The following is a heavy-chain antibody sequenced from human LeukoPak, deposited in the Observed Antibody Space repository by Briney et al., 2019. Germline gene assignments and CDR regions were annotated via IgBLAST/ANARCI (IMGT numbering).Heavy chain of an antibody. D-gene: IGHD3/OR15-3a*01. CDR3: ARQTGSGLFILP. J-gene: IGHJ4*02. Sequence: SETLSLTCTVSGDSISSGDYYWSWIRQPAGKGLEWIGRISSSGSTNYNPSLKSRVTISVDTSKNQFSLKLSSVTAADTAVYYCARQTGSGLFILPGGQGTLVTVSS. CDR2: ISSSGST. V-gene: IGHV4-61*02. CDR1: GDSISSGDYY.